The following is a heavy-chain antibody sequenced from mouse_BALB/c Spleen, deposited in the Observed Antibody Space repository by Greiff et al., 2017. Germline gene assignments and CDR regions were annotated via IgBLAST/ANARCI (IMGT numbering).Heavy chain of an antibody. CDR2: INSNGGST. D-gene: IGHD2-3*01. CDR3: ARDLRYDRYAMDY. CDR1: GFTFSSYG. J-gene: IGHJ4*01. Sequence: EVQLVESGGGLVQPGGSLTLSCAASGFTFSSYGMSWVRQTPDKRLELVATINSNGGSTYYPDSVKGRFTISRDNAKNTLYLQMSSLKSEDTAMYYCARDLRYDRYAMDYWGQGTSVTVSS. V-gene: IGHV5-6-3*01.